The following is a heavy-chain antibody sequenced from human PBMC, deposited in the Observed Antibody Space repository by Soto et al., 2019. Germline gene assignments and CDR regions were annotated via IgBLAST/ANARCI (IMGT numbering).Heavy chain of an antibody. CDR3: AKQKVLPTNALDI. CDR1: GFTISSYG. J-gene: IGHJ3*02. CDR2: ISYDGSND. V-gene: IGHV3-30*18. Sequence: QVQLVESGGGVVQPGRSLRLSCAASGFTISSYGIHGVRQAPGKGLDWVAVISYDGSNDYYADSVKGRFSISRDNSKNNLYMQMNSLIAEDTAVYHGAKQKVLPTNALDIWGQGTTVPGSS.